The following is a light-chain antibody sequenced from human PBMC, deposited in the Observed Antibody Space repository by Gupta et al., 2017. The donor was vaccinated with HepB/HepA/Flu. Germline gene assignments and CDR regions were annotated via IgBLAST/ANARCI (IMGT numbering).Light chain of an antibody. CDR3: SSFNYATTLVV. Sequence: SSLTQPASVSGPPGQSSTISCTGTGSDFGDVDHVAWYRQHPGRAPKLLISDVTNRPSGVSGRFSGSKSGNTASLTISGLQAEDEDDYYCSSFNYATTLVVFGGGTKVTVL. J-gene: IGLJ2*01. CDR1: GSDFGDVDH. V-gene: IGLV2-14*03. CDR2: DVT.